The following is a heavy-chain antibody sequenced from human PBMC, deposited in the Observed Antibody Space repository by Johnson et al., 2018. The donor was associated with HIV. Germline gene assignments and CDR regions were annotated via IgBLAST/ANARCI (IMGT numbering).Heavy chain of an antibody. CDR2: ISYGGNKQ. CDR3: ARRALHYDVLTDYPVAANAFDI. CDR1: GFTFHDYG. V-gene: IGHV3-30*03. J-gene: IGHJ3*02. Sequence: QVQLVESGGGVVRPGGSLRLSCAASGFTFHDYGMTWVRQPPGKGLEWVAVISYGGNKQYYVDSVEGRFTISRDNSKDTLYLQMNNLTTEDTAVYYCARRALHYDVLTDYPVAANAFDIWGQGTMVTVSS. D-gene: IGHD3-9*01.